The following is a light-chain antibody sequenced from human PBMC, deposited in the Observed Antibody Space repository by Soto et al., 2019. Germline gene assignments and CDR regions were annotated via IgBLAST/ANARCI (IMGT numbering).Light chain of an antibody. Sequence: QSVLTQPPSVSAAPGQKVTISCSGSTSNIGNNYVSWYQQLPGTAPKLLIYDNNKRPSGIPDRFSGSKSGTSATLGITGLQTGDEADYYCGTWDSSLSAGRVEFGGGTKLTVL. CDR1: TSNIGNNY. J-gene: IGLJ2*01. CDR3: GTWDSSLSAGRVE. CDR2: DNN. V-gene: IGLV1-51*01.